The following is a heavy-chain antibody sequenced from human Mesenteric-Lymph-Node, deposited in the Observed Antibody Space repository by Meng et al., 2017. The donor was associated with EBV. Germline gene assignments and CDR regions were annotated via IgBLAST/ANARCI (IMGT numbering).Heavy chain of an antibody. Sequence: GQLQQLGAGLLKPSETLSLTCAVYGGSFSGYYWSWIRQPPGKGLEWIGEINHSGSTNYNPSLKSRVTISVDTSKNQFSLKLSSVTAADTAVYYCARGPNYWYFDLWGRGTLVTVSS. CDR1: GGSFSGYY. CDR2: INHSGST. J-gene: IGHJ2*01. CDR3: ARGPNYWYFDL. V-gene: IGHV4-34*01.